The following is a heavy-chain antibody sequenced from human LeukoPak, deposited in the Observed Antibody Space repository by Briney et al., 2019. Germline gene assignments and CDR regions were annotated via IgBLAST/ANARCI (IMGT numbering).Heavy chain of an antibody. CDR3: GRYVDY. CDR1: GFTFSDYG. V-gene: IGHV3-48*02. Sequence: PGGSLRLSCAASGFTFSDYGMIWVRQGPGKGLEWVSYISSSSSTIYYADSVKGRFTIPRDNAKNSLFLQMNSLRDEDTAVYYCGRYVDYWGQGALVTVAS. J-gene: IGHJ4*02. CDR2: ISSSSSTI.